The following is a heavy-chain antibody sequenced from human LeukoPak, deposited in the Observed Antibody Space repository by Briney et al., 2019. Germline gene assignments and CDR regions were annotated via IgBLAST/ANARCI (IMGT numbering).Heavy chain of an antibody. Sequence: SETLSLTCTVSGGSISSGDYYWSWIRQPPGKGLEWIGYIYYSGSTYHNPSLKSRVTISVDTSKNQFSLKLSSVTAADTAVYYCAREVAAAYYFDYWGQGXLVTVSS. J-gene: IGHJ4*02. CDR3: AREVAAAYYFDY. CDR2: IYYSGST. V-gene: IGHV4-30-4*08. CDR1: GGSISSGDYY. D-gene: IGHD6-13*01.